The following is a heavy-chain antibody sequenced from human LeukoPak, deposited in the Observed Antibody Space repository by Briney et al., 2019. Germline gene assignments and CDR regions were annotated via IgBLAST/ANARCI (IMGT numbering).Heavy chain of an antibody. Sequence: TGGSLRLSCAGSGFTFSSYAMSWVRQAPGKGLEWVSYIGSSSSTIYYADSVKGRFTISRDNAKNSLYLQMNSLRDEDTAVYYCARTMYYDILTGYCDYWGQGTLVTVSS. CDR2: IGSSSSTI. J-gene: IGHJ4*02. CDR1: GFTFSSYA. D-gene: IGHD3-9*01. CDR3: ARTMYYDILTGYCDY. V-gene: IGHV3-48*02.